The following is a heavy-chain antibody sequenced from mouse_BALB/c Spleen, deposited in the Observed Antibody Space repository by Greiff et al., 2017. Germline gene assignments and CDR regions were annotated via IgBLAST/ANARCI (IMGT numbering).Heavy chain of an antibody. Sequence: VQLQQSGPELVKPGASVKIPCKASGYTFTDYNMDWVKQSHGKSLEWIGDINPNNGGTIYNQKFKGKATLTVDKSSSTAYMELRSLTSEDTAVYYCARWVYYGNFPSFYYAMDYWGQGTSVTVSS. CDR2: INPNNGGT. V-gene: IGHV1-18*01. CDR3: ARWVYYGNFPSFYYAMDY. CDR1: GYTFTDYN. D-gene: IGHD2-1*01. J-gene: IGHJ4*01.